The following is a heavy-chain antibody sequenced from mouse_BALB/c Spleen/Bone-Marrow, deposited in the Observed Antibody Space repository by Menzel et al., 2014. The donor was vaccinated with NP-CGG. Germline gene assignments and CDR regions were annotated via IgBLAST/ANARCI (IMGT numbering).Heavy chain of an antibody. V-gene: IGHV5-17*02. CDR3: ARSDGNYDYAMDY. Sequence: EVQGVESGGGLVQPGESRKLSCAASGFTFSSFGMHWVRQAPEKGLEWVAYISSGSSTIYYADTVKGRFTISRDNPKNTLFLQMTSLRSEDTAMYYCARSDGNYDYAMDYWGQGTSVTVSS. J-gene: IGHJ4*01. CDR1: GFTFSSFG. CDR2: ISSGSSTI. D-gene: IGHD2-1*01.